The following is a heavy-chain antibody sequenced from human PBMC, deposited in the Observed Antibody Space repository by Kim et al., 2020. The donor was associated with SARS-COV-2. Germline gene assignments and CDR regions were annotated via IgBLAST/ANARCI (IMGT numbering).Heavy chain of an antibody. J-gene: IGHJ5*02. CDR2: IYYSGST. CDR3: ARCSGGSCYSGFDP. CDR1: GGSISSGGYY. D-gene: IGHD2-15*01. V-gene: IGHV4-31*03. Sequence: SETLSLTCTVSGGSISSGGYYWSWIRQHPGKGLEWIGYIYYSGSTYYNPSLKSRVTISVDTSKNQFSLKLSSVTAADTAVYYCARCSGGSCYSGFDPWGQGTLVTVSS.